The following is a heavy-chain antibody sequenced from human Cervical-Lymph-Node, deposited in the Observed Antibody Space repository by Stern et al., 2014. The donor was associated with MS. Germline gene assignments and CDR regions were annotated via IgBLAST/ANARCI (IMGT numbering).Heavy chain of an antibody. Sequence: QVQLVQSGTEVKKPGSSVKVSCQASGGTFNVYYINWLRQAPGQGLEWMGGIITIISLTKYAQTFQGRVTITVEESTSASYLQFPSLTSNDTAIYYCARDGRHTNNYGLDVWGQGTTVTVSS. J-gene: IGHJ6*02. V-gene: IGHV1-69*01. CDR1: GGTFNVYY. CDR3: ARDGRHTNNYGLDV. CDR2: IITIISLT.